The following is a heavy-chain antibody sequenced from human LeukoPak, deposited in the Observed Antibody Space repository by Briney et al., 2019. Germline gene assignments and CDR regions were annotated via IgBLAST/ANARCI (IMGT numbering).Heavy chain of an antibody. Sequence: GGSLRLSCAASGFTFSSYSMNWVRQAPGKGLEWVSSISSSSSYIYYADSVKGRFTISRDNAKNSLYLQMNSLRAEDTALYYCAKDNYDILTGPGYWGQGTLVTVSS. CDR1: GFTFSSYS. D-gene: IGHD3-9*01. V-gene: IGHV3-21*04. CDR2: ISSSSSYI. J-gene: IGHJ4*02. CDR3: AKDNYDILTGPGY.